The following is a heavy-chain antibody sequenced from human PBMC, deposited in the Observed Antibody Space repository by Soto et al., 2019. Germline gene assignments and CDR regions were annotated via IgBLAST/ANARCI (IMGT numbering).Heavy chain of an antibody. Sequence: GGSLRLSCAASGFTFSSYAMSWVRQAPGKGLEWVSAISGSGGSTYYADSVKGRFTISRDNSKNTLYLQMNSLRAEDTAVYYCAKDTPYYYDSSGYYTYFDYWGQGTLVTVSS. CDR1: GFTFSSYA. CDR2: ISGSGGST. CDR3: AKDTPYYYDSSGYYTYFDY. D-gene: IGHD3-22*01. V-gene: IGHV3-23*01. J-gene: IGHJ4*02.